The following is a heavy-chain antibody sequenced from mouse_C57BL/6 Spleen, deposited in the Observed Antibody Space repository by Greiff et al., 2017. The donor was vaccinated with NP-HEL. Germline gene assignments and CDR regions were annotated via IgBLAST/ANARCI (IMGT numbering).Heavy chain of an antibody. CDR2: ISSGSSTI. Sequence: EVKLVESGGGLVKPGGSLKLSCAASGFTFSDYGMHWVRQAPEKGLEWVAYISSGSSTIYYADTVKGRFTISRDNAKNTLFLQMTSLRSEDTAMYYCARDYYGSSWGYFDYWGQGTTLTVSS. D-gene: IGHD1-1*01. V-gene: IGHV5-17*01. CDR1: GFTFSDYG. CDR3: ARDYYGSSWGYFDY. J-gene: IGHJ2*01.